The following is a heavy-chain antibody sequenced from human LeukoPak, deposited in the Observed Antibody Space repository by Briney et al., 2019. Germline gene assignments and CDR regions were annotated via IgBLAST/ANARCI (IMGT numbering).Heavy chain of an antibody. CDR1: RYSFNIYW. CDR3: ARRGGDWWYFDL. V-gene: IGHV5-51*01. Sequence: GESLKIYCKASRYSFNIYWVAWVRQMPGKGLEWMGIIYPGDSDTRYSPSFQGQVTISADKSISTAYLQFSSLKASDTAMYYCARRGGDWWYFDLGRRGTLVTVSS. CDR2: IYPGDSDT. D-gene: IGHD3-16*01. J-gene: IGHJ2*01.